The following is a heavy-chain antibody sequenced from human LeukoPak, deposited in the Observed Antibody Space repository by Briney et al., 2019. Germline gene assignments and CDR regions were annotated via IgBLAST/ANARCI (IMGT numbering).Heavy chain of an antibody. CDR1: GGSISSYY. CDR2: IYTSGST. J-gene: IGHJ6*02. Sequence: NPSETLSLTCIVSGGSISSYYWSWIRQPAGKGLEWIGRIYTSGSTNYNPSLKSRVTMSVDTSKNQFSLKLSSVTAADTAVYYCAAEKFSGYDFWSGYPYYGMDVWGQGTTVTVSS. V-gene: IGHV4-4*07. CDR3: AAEKFSGYDFWSGYPYYGMDV. D-gene: IGHD3-3*01.